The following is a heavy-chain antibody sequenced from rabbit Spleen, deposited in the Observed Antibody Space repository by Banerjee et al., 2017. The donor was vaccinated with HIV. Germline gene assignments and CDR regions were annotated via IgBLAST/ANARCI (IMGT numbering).Heavy chain of an antibody. D-gene: IGHD2-1*01. Sequence: QSLEESGGDLVKPGASLTLTCTASGVSFSISSYMCWVRQAPGKGLEWIACIDSGSSGDTYYASWAKGRFTISKTSSTTVTLQMTSLTAADTATYFCARSPLGTYGDLTYFNLWGQGTLVTVS. CDR3: ARSPLGTYGDLTYFNL. J-gene: IGHJ4*01. V-gene: IGHV1S40*01. CDR1: GVSFSISSY. CDR2: IDSGSSGDT.